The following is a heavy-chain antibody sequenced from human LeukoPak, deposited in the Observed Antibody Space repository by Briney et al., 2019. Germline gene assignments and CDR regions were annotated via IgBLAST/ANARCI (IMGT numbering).Heavy chain of an antibody. D-gene: IGHD3-16*01. V-gene: IGHV5-51*01. Sequence: GESLKISCKGSGYSFTSYWIGWVPQMPRKGPEWLGIIYPGDSDTRYSPPFQGQVTISADKSISTAYLQWSSLKASDTAMYYCARLVTGGPVYYWGQGTLVTVSS. CDR2: IYPGDSDT. CDR1: GYSFTSYW. CDR3: ARLVTGGPVYY. J-gene: IGHJ4*02.